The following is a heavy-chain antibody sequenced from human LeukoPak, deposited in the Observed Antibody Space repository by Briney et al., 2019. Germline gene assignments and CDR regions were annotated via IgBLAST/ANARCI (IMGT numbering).Heavy chain of an antibody. D-gene: IGHD3-10*01. V-gene: IGHV4-59*08. CDR2: IHYSEST. J-gene: IGHJ3*02. Sequence: SETLSLTCTVSGGSIRSYYWGWIRQPPGKGLEWIGYIHYSESTKYNPSLKSRVTMSVDTSKNQFPLKLSSVTAADTAVYYCASRSGSFSDALDIWGQGTLVTVSS. CDR1: GGSIRSYY. CDR3: ASRSGSFSDALDI.